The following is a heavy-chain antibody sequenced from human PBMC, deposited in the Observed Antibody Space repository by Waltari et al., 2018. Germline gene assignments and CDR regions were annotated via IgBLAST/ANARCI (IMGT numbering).Heavy chain of an antibody. Sequence: EVQLVESGGGLVKPGGSLTLSCAAAGFTFSTYSMNWVRQAPGKGLEWVWSISDSSSYIYYADSVKGRFTISRDNAKNSLYLQMNSLRAEDTAVYYCARVGRDYGHRGDFDYWGQGTLVTVSS. CDR1: GFTFSTYS. V-gene: IGHV3-21*01. CDR2: ISDSSSYI. J-gene: IGHJ4*02. D-gene: IGHD4-17*01. CDR3: ARVGRDYGHRGDFDY.